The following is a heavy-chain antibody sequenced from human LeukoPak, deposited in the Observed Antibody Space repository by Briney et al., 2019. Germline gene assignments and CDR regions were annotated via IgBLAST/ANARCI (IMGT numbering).Heavy chain of an antibody. V-gene: IGHV4-59*01. J-gene: IGHJ6*02. CDR3: ARETVTTQSYGMDV. CDR2: IYYSGST. CDR1: GGSISSYY. Sequence: LSETLSLTCTVSGGSISSYYWSWIRQPPGKGLEWIGYIYYSGSTNYNPSLKSRVTISVDTSKNQFSLKLSSVTAADTAVYYCARETVTTQSYGMDVWGQGTTVTVSS. D-gene: IGHD4-17*01.